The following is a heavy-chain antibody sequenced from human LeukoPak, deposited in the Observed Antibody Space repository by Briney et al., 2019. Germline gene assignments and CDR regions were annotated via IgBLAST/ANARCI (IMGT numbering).Heavy chain of an antibody. D-gene: IGHD7-27*01. V-gene: IGHV3-33*01. J-gene: IGHJ4*02. CDR1: GFTFSSYG. Sequence: GRSLRLSCAASGFTFSSYGMHWVRQAPGKGLEWVAVIWYDGSNKYYADSVKGRFTISRDNSKNTLYLQMNSLRAEDTAVYYCAREPNWAGVEDYWGQGTLVTVSS. CDR3: AREPNWAGVEDY. CDR2: IWYDGSNK.